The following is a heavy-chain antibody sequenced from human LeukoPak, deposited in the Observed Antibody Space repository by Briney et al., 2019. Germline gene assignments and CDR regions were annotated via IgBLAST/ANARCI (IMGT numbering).Heavy chain of an antibody. J-gene: IGHJ4*02. Sequence: GGSLRLSCAASGITFSNAWMSWVRQAPGKGLEWVSSISSSSSYIYYADSVKGRFTISRDNAKNSLYLQMNSLRAEDTAVYYCARAPDSFDYWGQGTLVTVSS. CDR1: GITFSNAW. CDR2: ISSSSSYI. V-gene: IGHV3-21*01. CDR3: ARAPDSFDY.